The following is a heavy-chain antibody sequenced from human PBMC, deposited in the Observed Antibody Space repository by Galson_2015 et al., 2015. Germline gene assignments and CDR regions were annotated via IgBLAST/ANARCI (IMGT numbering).Heavy chain of an antibody. CDR1: GFTFSSYA. J-gene: IGHJ4*02. Sequence: SLRLSCAASGFTFSSYAMSWVRQAPGKGLEWVSAISGSGGSTYYADSVKGRFTISRDNSKNTLYLQMNSLRAEDTAVYYCAKDQNYYDSSGYYDPRVPQQSYDYWGQGTLVTVSS. CDR3: AKDQNYYDSSGYYDPRVPQQSYDY. V-gene: IGHV3-23*01. D-gene: IGHD3-22*01. CDR2: ISGSGGST.